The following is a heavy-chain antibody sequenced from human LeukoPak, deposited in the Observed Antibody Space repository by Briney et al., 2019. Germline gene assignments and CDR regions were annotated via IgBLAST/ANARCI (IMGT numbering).Heavy chain of an antibody. CDR2: ISSSGSTI. V-gene: IGHV3-48*03. CDR3: ARQVAGTDY. CDR1: GFTFSSYE. J-gene: IGHJ4*02. Sequence: GGSLRLSCAASGFTFSSYEMNWVRQAPGKGLEWVSYISSSGSTIYYADSVKGRFTISRDNAKNSLYLQMNSLRAEDTAVYYSARQVAGTDYWGQGTLVTVSS. D-gene: IGHD6-19*01.